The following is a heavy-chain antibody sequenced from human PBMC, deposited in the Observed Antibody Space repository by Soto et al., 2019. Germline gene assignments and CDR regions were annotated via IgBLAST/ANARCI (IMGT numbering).Heavy chain of an antibody. CDR2: IIPIFGTA. J-gene: IGHJ5*02. CDR3: AREGVDTAMVGLGSFDP. Sequence: QVQLVQSGAEVKKPGSSVKVSCKASGGTFSSYAISWVRQAPGQGLEWMGGIIPIFGTANYAQKFQGRVTITADESTSXXYMELSSLRSEDTAVYYCAREGVDTAMVGLGSFDPWGQGTLVTVSS. V-gene: IGHV1-69*12. D-gene: IGHD5-18*01. CDR1: GGTFSSYA.